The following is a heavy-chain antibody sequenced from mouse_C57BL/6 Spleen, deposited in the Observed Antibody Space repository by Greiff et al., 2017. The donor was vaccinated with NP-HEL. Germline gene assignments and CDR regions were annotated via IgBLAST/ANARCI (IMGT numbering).Heavy chain of an antibody. CDR1: GFTFSDFY. V-gene: IGHV7-1*01. CDR2: SRNKANDYTT. J-gene: IGHJ4*01. D-gene: IGHD1-1*01. CDR3: ARDAAVTTVVATGAMDY. Sequence: EVKVVESGGGLVQSGRSLRLSCATSGFTFSDFYMEWVRQAPGKGLEWIAASRNKANDYTTEYSASVKGRFIVSRDTSQSILYLQMNALRAEDTAIYYCARDAAVTTVVATGAMDYWGQGTSVTVSS.